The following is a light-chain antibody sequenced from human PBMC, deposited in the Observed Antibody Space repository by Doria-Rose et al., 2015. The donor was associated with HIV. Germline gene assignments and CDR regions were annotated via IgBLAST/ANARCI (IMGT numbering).Light chain of an antibody. J-gene: IGKJ1*01. V-gene: IGKV1-39*01. CDR3: QQTYSSPPWT. Sequence: GDRVTITCRASQTVSTYLNWFQQEPGKAPKLLIYAASRLQSGVPSRFSGSGSGTDFTLTISGLQPGDFATYYCQQTYSSPPWTLGQGTQVE. CDR2: AAS. CDR1: QTVSTY.